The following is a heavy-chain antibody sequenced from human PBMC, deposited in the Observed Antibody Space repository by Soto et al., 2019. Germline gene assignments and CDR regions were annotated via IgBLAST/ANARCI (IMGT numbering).Heavy chain of an antibody. V-gene: IGHV4-39*01. J-gene: IGHJ4*02. CDR2: IYYSGSA. CDR3: ARRPKRGSYSWCFDY. Sequence: QLQLQESGPGLVKPSETLSLTCTVSGGSITSNAYYWGWIRQPPGKGLEWLGYIYYSGSASYNPSLKSRVTMSVDTSKNQFSLKLSSVTAADTAVYYCARRPKRGSYSWCFDYWGQGTRVTVSS. D-gene: IGHD1-26*01. CDR1: GGSITSNAYY.